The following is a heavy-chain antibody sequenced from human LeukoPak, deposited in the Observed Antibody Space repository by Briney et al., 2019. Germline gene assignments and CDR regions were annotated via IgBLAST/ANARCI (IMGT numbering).Heavy chain of an antibody. CDR3: ARGIDYDDPSGVYRDEPFFDC. V-gene: IGHV4-31*03. Sequence: ASETLSLTCTVSGDSISSGGDSYWTWIRQHPGKGLESIGYIHYSWNTYSNPSLKSRVTISVDTSKAQFSLRLSSVTAADTAVYYCARGIDYDDPSGVYRDEPFFDCWGQGTLVTVSS. J-gene: IGHJ4*02. CDR1: GDSISSGGDSY. D-gene: IGHD3-22*01. CDR2: IHYSWNT.